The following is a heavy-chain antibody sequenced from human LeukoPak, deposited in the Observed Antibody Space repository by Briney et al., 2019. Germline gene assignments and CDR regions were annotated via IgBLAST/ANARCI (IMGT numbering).Heavy chain of an antibody. CDR2: ISYDGKNK. V-gene: IGHV3-30*18. Sequence: GGSLRLSCAASGFTFSNYGIHWVRQAPGKGLELVAAISYDGKNKHYTDSVKGRFTLSRDNSKNTLYLQMTSLRGDDTAVYYCAKRGDFTGTDCYYFDYWGQGTSVTVSS. CDR3: AKRGDFTGTDCYYFDY. CDR1: GFTFSNYG. J-gene: IGHJ4*02. D-gene: IGHD2-21*02.